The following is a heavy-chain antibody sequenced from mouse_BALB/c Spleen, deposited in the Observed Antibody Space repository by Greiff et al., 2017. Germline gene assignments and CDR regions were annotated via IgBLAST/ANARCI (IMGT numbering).Heavy chain of an antibody. J-gene: IGHJ2*01. CDR2: ISYDGSN. V-gene: IGHV3-6*02. CDR3: ARGAYGYADY. D-gene: IGHD1-2*01. Sequence: VQLQQSGPGLVKPSQSLSLTCSVTGYSITSGYYWNWIRQFPGNKLEWMGYISYDGSNNYNPSLKNRISITRDTSKNQFFLKLNSVTTEDTASYYCARGAYGYADYWGQGTTLTVSS. CDR1: GYSITSGYY.